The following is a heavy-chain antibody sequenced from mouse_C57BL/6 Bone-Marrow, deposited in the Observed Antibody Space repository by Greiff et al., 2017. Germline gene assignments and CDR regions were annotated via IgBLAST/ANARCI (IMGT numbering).Heavy chain of an antibody. Sequence: QVQLQQSGAELVKPGASVKMSCKASGYTFTTYPIEWMKQNHGKSLEWIGNFHPYNDDTKYNEKFKGKATLTVEKSSSTVYLELSRLTSDDSAVYHCARPYYYGSRDWYFDVWGTGTTVTVSS. CDR2: FHPYNDDT. D-gene: IGHD1-1*01. CDR3: ARPYYYGSRDWYFDV. CDR1: GYTFTTYP. V-gene: IGHV1-47*01. J-gene: IGHJ1*03.